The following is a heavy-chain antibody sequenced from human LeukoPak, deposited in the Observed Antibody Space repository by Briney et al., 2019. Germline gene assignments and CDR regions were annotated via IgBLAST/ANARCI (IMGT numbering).Heavy chain of an antibody. CDR3: ARVVGAGKEPNYYFDY. D-gene: IGHD1-26*01. J-gene: IGHJ4*02. V-gene: IGHV1-46*01. Sequence: ASVKVSCKASGYTFTSYYMHWVRQAPGQGLEWMGITNPSGGSTSYAQKFQGRVTMTRDTSTSTVYMELSSLRSEDTAVYYCARVVGAGKEPNYYFDYWGQGTLVTVSS. CDR1: GYTFTSYY. CDR2: TNPSGGST.